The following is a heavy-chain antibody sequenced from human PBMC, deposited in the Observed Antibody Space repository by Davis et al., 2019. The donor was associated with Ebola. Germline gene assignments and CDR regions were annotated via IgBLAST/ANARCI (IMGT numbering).Heavy chain of an antibody. V-gene: IGHV1-18*04. CDR1: GYTFTNFY. CDR2: ISAYNGNT. CDR3: ARDLVAYYDSSGYADY. Sequence: AASVKVSCKTSGYTFTNFYIHWVRQAPGQGLEWMGWISAYNGNTNYAQKLQGRVTMTTDTSTSTAYMELRSLRSDDTAVYYCARDLVAYYDSSGYADYWGQGTLVTVSS. J-gene: IGHJ4*02. D-gene: IGHD3-22*01.